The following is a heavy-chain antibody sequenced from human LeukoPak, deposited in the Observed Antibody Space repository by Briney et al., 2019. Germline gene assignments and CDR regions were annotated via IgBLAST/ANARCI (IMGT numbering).Heavy chain of an antibody. J-gene: IGHJ4*02. CDR1: GFTFSTYG. CDR3: ARDFGARGWLDY. D-gene: IGHD6-19*01. CDR2: IRYDGSNQ. V-gene: IGHV3-30*02. Sequence: GGSLRLSCAASGFTFSTYGMHWVRQAPGRGLEWVTFIRYDGSNQYYADSVKGRFTISRDNAQNSLYLQMNSLRAEDTAVYYCARDFGARGWLDYWGQGTLVTVSS.